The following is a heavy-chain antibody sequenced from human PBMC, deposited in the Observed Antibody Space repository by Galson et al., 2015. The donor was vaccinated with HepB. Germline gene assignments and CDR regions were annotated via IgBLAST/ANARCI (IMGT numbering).Heavy chain of an antibody. CDR2: FDPEDGET. V-gene: IGHV1-24*01. CDR3: ATVSGGSPRHYYGMDV. Sequence: SVKVSCKVSGYTLTELSMHWVRQAPGKGLEWMGGFDPEDGETIYAQKFQGRVTMTEDTSTDTAYMELSSLRSEDTAVYYCATVSGGSPRHYYGMDVWGQGTTVTVSS. J-gene: IGHJ6*02. D-gene: IGHD1-26*01. CDR1: GYTLTELS.